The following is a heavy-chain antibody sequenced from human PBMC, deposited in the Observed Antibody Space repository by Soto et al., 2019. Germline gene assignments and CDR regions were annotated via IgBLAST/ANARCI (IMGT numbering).Heavy chain of an antibody. Sequence: AASVKVSCKASGGTFSSYAISWVRQAPGQGLEWMGGIIPIFGTANYAQKFQGRVTITADESTSTAYMELSSLRSEDTAVYYCAWGYSGYDYPFDYWGQGTLVTVSS. CDR1: GGTFSSYA. V-gene: IGHV1-69*13. CDR2: IIPIFGTA. CDR3: AWGYSGYDYPFDY. D-gene: IGHD5-12*01. J-gene: IGHJ4*02.